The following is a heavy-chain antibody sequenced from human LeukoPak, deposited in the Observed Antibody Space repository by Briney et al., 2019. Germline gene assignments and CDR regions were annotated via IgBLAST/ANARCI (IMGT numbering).Heavy chain of an antibody. CDR1: GFTFTSYW. J-gene: IGHJ5*02. V-gene: IGHV3-7*01. D-gene: IGHD3-10*01. Sequence: GGSLRLSCAASGFTFTSYWMSWVRQVPGKGPEWVANIKQDGSEKYYVDSVKGRFTISRDNAKNSLYLQMNSLRVEDTAVYYCARSYLQMVSASWGQGTLVTVPS. CDR3: ARSYLQMVSAS. CDR2: IKQDGSEK.